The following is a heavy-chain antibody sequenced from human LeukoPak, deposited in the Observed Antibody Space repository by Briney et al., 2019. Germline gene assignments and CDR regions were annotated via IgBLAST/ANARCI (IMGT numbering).Heavy chain of an antibody. D-gene: IGHD2-8*01. J-gene: IGHJ3*02. CDR1: GYNFTSYW. CDR2: IYPDDSDT. V-gene: IGHV5-51*01. CDR3: ARRYCTKGVCYTGAFDI. Sequence: GESLKISCKGSGYNFTSYWIGWVRQMPGKGLEWMGIIYPDDSDTRYSPSFQGQVTISADKSSTTAYLQWSSLKASDTAMYYCARRYCTKGVCYTGAFDIWGQGTMVTVSS.